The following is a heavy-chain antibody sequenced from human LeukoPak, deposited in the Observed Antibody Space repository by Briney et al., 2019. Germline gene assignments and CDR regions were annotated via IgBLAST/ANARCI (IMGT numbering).Heavy chain of an antibody. CDR2: INHSGST. Sequence: SETLSLTCAVYGGSFSGYYWSWIRQPPGKGLEWIGEINHSGSTNYNPSLKSRVTISVDTSKNQFSLKLSSVTAADTAVYYCARVDYYDSAFDIWGQGTMVTVSS. CDR1: GGSFSGYY. V-gene: IGHV4-34*01. D-gene: IGHD3-22*01. CDR3: ARVDYYDSAFDI. J-gene: IGHJ3*02.